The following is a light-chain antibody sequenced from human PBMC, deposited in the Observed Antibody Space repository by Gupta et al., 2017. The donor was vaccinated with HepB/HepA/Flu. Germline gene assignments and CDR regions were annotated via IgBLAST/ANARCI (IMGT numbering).Light chain of an antibody. Sequence: QSVLTQPPSVSGAPGQRVTISCTGSSCNIGASYDVHGYQQLPGNARKLLSYGNRNRPYGVHDRFSGSKDCNSGSQGDHALPADDDADEDGHDCDTSVSGPWVFGGGTKLTVL. CDR1: SCNIGASYD. CDR3: HDCDTSVSGPWV. V-gene: IGLV1-40*01. CDR2: GNR. J-gene: IGLJ3*02.